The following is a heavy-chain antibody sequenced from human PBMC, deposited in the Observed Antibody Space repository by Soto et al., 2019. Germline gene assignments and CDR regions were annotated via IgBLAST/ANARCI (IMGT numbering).Heavy chain of an antibody. CDR2: INPFFGTS. V-gene: IGHV1-69*13. CDR3: ARNLRSISGPPRFFDI. Sequence: ASVKVSCKASGYTFTSYYMHWVRQAPGQGLECIGIINPFFGTSNYAQKFQGRVTITADEFTSTAYMELSSLRSEDTSVYYCARNLRSISGPPRFFDIWGQGTMVTVSS. D-gene: IGHD6-19*01. J-gene: IGHJ3*02. CDR1: GYTFTSYY.